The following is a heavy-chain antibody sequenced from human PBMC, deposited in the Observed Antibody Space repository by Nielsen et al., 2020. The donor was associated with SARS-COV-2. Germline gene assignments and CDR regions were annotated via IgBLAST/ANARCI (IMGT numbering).Heavy chain of an antibody. V-gene: IGHV3-21*04. J-gene: IGHJ4*02. D-gene: IGHD2-15*01. CDR3: ARGYCSGGSCYYFDY. Sequence: GGSLRLSCAASGFTFSSYSMNWVRQAPGKGLEWVSSISSGSSYIYYADSVKGRFTISRDNAKNSLYLQMNSLRAEDTALYHCARGYCSGGSCYYFDYWGQGTLVTVSS. CDR1: GFTFSSYS. CDR2: ISSGSSYI.